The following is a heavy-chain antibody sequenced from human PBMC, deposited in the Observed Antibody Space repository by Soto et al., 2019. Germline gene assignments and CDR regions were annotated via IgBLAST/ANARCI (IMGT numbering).Heavy chain of an antibody. V-gene: IGHV5-51*01. J-gene: IGHJ5*02. Sequence: WESLKIPCKGSGYSFTSYWIGWVCQMPGKGLEWMGIIYPGDSDTRYSPSFQGQVTISADKSISTAYLQWSSLKASDTAMYYCERLVADYVDPWGQGTLVTVSS. D-gene: IGHD6-19*01. CDR2: IYPGDSDT. CDR3: ERLVADYVDP. CDR1: GYSFTSYW.